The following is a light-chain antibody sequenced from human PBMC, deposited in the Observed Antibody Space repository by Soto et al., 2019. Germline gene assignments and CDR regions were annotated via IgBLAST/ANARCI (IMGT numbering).Light chain of an antibody. J-gene: IGLJ2*01. CDR2: QDT. CDR1: KLGDKF. CDR3: QAWDSSTVV. Sequence: SYELTQPPSVSVSPGQTASITCSGDKLGDKFASWYQQKSGQSPVLVIFQDTQRPSGIPERFSGSNSGSTATLTISGTQAMDEADYYCQAWDSSTVVFGGGTKLTVL. V-gene: IGLV3-1*01.